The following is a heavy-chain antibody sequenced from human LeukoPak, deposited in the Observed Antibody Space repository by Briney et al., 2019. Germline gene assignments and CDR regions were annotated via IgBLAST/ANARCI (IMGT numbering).Heavy chain of an antibody. J-gene: IGHJ4*02. D-gene: IGHD3-10*01. CDR1: GFTFSNYW. V-gene: IGHV3-21*01. CDR2: ISSSSSYI. Sequence: GGSLRLSCEASGFTFSNYWMNWVRQAPGKGLEWVSSISSSSSYIYYADSVKGRFTISRDNAKNSLYLQMNSLRAEDTAVYYCARDSRGPFDYWGQGTLVTVSS. CDR3: ARDSRGPFDY.